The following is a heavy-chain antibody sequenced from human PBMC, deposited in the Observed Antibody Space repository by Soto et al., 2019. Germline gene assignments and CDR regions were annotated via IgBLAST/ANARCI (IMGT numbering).Heavy chain of an antibody. D-gene: IGHD3-9*01. CDR2: IYYSGST. CDR3: ARMRYDILTGYYRAHMWFDP. V-gene: IGHV4-59*08. J-gene: IGHJ5*02. CDR1: GGSIGSYY. Sequence: SETLSLTCTVSGGSIGSYYWSWIRQPPGKGLEWIGYIYYSGSTNYNPSLKSRVTISVDTSKNQFSLKLSSVTAADTAVYYCARMRYDILTGYYRAHMWFDPWGQGTLVTVSS.